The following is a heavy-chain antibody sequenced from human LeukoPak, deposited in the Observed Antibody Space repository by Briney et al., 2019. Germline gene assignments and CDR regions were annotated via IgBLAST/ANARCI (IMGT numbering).Heavy chain of an antibody. Sequence: GRSLRLSCAASGFTFSSYAMHWVRQAPGKGLEWVAVISYDGSNKYYADSVKGRFTISRDNSKNTLYLQVNSLRAEDTAVYYCARASGGHAPVNYWGQGTLVTVSS. V-gene: IGHV3-30*04. CDR1: GFTFSSYA. CDR2: ISYDGSNK. D-gene: IGHD3-10*01. CDR3: ARASGGHAPVNY. J-gene: IGHJ4*02.